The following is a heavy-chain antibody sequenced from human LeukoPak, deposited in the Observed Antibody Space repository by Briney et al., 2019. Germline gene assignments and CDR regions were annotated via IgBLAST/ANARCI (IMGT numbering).Heavy chain of an antibody. CDR2: IYYSGST. CDR3: TRRGFGEFPYYFDY. J-gene: IGHJ4*02. V-gene: IGHV4-39*07. Sequence: SETLSLTCTVSGGSISSSSYYWGWIRQPPGKGLESIGSIYYSGSTYYNPSLKSRVTISVDMSKNQFSLKLSSVTAADTAVYYCTRRGFGEFPYYFDYWGQGTLVIVSS. CDR1: GGSISSSSYY. D-gene: IGHD3-10*01.